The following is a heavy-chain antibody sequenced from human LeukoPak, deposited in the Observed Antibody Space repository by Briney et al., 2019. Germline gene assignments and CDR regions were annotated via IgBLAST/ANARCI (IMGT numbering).Heavy chain of an antibody. CDR1: GFTVTSNY. CDR3: AKANRGGYYYDSSGS. J-gene: IGHJ5*02. D-gene: IGHD3-22*01. Sequence: GGSLTLSCAASGFTVTSNYMSWVRQAPGKGLEWVSRISGSGGSTYYADSVKGRFTISRDNSKNTLYLQMNSLRAEDTAVYYCAKANRGGYYYDSSGSWGQGTLVTVSS. CDR2: ISGSGGST. V-gene: IGHV3-23*01.